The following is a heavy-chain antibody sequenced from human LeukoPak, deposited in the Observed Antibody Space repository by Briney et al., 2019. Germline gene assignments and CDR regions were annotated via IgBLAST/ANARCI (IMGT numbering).Heavy chain of an antibody. J-gene: IGHJ4*02. V-gene: IGHV1-69*04. D-gene: IGHD6-19*01. CDR1: GGTFSSYA. CDR3: ARALAAVAGPRYFDY. Sequence: GASVKVSCKASGGTFSSYAISWVRQAPGQGLEWMGRIIPILGIANYAQKFQGRVTITADKSTSTAYMELSSLRSEDTAVYYCARALAAVAGPRYFDYWGQGTLVTVSS. CDR2: IIPILGIA.